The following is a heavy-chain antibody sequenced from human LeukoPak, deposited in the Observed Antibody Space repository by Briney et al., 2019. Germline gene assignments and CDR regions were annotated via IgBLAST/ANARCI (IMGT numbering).Heavy chain of an antibody. D-gene: IGHD7-27*01. CDR3: AKDGGLWVSAHWGDS. V-gene: IGHV3-23*01. J-gene: IGHJ4*02. CDR1: GFTFSSYT. CDR2: ITTGDGNT. Sequence: PGGSLRLSCTASGFTFSSYTMTWVRQAPGKGLKWVSTITTGDGNTCYADSVKGRFTVSRDDSKNTLYLQMNGLRAEDTAVYYCAKDGGLWVSAHWGDSWGRGTLVTVSS.